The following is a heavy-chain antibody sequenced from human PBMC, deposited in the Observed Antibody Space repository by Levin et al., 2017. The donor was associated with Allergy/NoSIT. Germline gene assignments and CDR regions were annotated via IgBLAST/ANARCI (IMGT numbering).Heavy chain of an antibody. CDR3: ARATRSSLIYYFDY. Sequence: SQTLSLTCAVYGGSFSDYYWSWIRQAPGKGLAWIGEIDHSGSTSYNPSLKSRVTILVDTSKNQVSLKLSSVTAADTAVYYCARATRSSLIYYFDYWGQGTLVTVSS. V-gene: IGHV4-34*01. D-gene: IGHD6-13*01. CDR1: GGSFSDYY. J-gene: IGHJ4*02. CDR2: IDHSGST.